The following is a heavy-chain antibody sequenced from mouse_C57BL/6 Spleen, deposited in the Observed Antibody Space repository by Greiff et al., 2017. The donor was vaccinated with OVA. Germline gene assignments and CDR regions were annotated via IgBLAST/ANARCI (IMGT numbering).Heavy chain of an antibody. V-gene: IGHV5-16*01. J-gene: IGHJ2*01. CDR1: GFTFSDYY. CDR2: INYDGSST. D-gene: IGHD1-1*01. CDR3: AREGTTVVNFDY. Sequence: DVQLVESEGGLVQPGSSMKLSCTASGFTFSDYYMAWVRQVPEKGLEWVANINYDGSSTYYLDSLKSRFIISRDNAKNILYLQMSSLKSEDTATYYCAREGTTVVNFDYWGQGTTLTVSS.